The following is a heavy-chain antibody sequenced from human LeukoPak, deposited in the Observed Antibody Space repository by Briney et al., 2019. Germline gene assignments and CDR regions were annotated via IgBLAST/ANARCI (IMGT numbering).Heavy chain of an antibody. CDR3: AKESGITMVQGVIKGFHFDY. CDR1: GFTFSSYA. V-gene: IGHV3-23*01. J-gene: IGHJ4*02. Sequence: GGSLRLSCAASGFTFSSYAMSWVRQAPGKGLEWVSAISGSGGSTCYADSVKGRFTISRDNSKNTLYLQMNSLRAEDTAVYYCAKESGITMVQGVIKGFHFDYWGQGTLVTVSS. CDR2: ISGSGGST. D-gene: IGHD3-10*01.